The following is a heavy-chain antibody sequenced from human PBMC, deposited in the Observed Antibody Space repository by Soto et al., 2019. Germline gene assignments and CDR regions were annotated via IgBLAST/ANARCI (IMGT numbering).Heavy chain of an antibody. J-gene: IGHJ3*01. CDR1: GGNFNNYA. CDR3: AREPRDRESCSL. D-gene: IGHD2-15*01. CDR2: IIPIIDTT. V-gene: IGHV1-69*06. Sequence: QVQLVQSGAEVKKPGSSVKVSCKASGGNFNNYAISWVRQAPAQGLQWMGGIIPIIDTTHYAQKLQGRVTISADRGRTTVYMELTGLTSDDSATYFCAREPRDRESCSLWGQGTVVTVSS.